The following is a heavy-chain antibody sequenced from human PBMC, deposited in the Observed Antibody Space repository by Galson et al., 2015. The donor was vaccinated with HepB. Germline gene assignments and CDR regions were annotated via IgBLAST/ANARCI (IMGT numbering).Heavy chain of an antibody. CDR1: GFTFSSYT. D-gene: IGHD4-17*01. V-gene: IGHV3-48*02. Sequence: SLRLSCAASGFTFSSYTMNWVRQAPGKGLEWVSYINTIASAIYYADSVKGRFTISRDNARNSLYLQLNSLRDDDTAVYYCAMGLRKTCDSWGQGVLVTVSS. J-gene: IGHJ4*02. CDR2: INTIASAI. CDR3: AMGLRKTCDS.